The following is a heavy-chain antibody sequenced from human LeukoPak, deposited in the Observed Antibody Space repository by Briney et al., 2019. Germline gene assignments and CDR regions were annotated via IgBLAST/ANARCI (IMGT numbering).Heavy chain of an antibody. CDR2: ISTTGGTT. Sequence: GGSLRLSCAASGFTFSGYELHWVRQAPGKGLEWISYISTTGGTTYYADSVKGRFTISRDNAKNSLYLQMNSLRAEDTAVYYCARGGQLGDYPPDYWGQGALVTVSS. J-gene: IGHJ4*02. V-gene: IGHV3-48*03. CDR3: ARGGQLGDYPPDY. D-gene: IGHD4-17*01. CDR1: GFTFSGYE.